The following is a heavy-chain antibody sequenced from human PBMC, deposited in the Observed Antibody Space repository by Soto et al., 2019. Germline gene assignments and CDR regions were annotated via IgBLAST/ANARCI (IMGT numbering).Heavy chain of an antibody. CDR2: IIPIFGTA. V-gene: IGHV1-69*06. Sequence: QVQLVQSGAEVKKPGSSVKVSCKASGGTFSSYAISWVRQAPGQGLEWMGGIIPIFGTANYAQKFQGRVTITADKSTSTAYMELSSLRSEDTAVYYCARVATYYYDSSGSLVDYWGQGTLVTVSS. J-gene: IGHJ4*02. CDR3: ARVATYYYDSSGSLVDY. CDR1: GGTFSSYA. D-gene: IGHD3-22*01.